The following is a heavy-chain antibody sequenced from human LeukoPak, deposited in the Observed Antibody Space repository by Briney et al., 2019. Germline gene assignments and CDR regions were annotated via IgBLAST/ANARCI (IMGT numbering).Heavy chain of an antibody. CDR1: GGSFSGYY. Sequence: SETLSLTCAVYGGSFSGYYWSWVRQPPGKGLEWIGEINHSGSTNYNPSLTTLVTISVDTSKYQFSLTLSSVTAADTSVYYCARAPGGAASVHWFDPWGQGTLVTVSS. CDR3: ARAPGGAASVHWFDP. D-gene: IGHD2-15*01. J-gene: IGHJ5*02. CDR2: INHSGST. V-gene: IGHV4-34*01.